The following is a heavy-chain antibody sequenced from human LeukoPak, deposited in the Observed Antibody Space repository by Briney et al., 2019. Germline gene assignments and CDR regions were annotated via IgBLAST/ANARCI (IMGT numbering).Heavy chain of an antibody. CDR2: IYYSGST. J-gene: IGHJ6*03. Sequence: PSETLSLTCTVSGGSLSSYYWSLIRQPPGKGLEWIGYIYYSGSTNYNPSLKSRVTISVDTSKNQFSLKLSSVTAADTAVYYCARTTEAHSWRTRYYDYYMDVWGKGTTVTVSS. CDR1: GGSLSSYY. V-gene: IGHV4-59*01. D-gene: IGHD6-13*01. CDR3: ARTTEAHSWRTRYYDYYMDV.